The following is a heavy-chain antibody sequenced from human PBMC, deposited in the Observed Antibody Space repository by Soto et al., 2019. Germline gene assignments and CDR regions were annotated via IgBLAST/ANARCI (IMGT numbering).Heavy chain of an antibody. CDR2: IYTSGST. V-gene: IGHV4-4*07. CDR1: GGSISSYY. CDR3: ARVVWARSSGWYFDY. Sequence: QVQLQESGPGLVKPSETLSLTCTVSGGSISSYYWSWIRQPAGKGLEWIGRIYTSGSTNYNPSLKSRVTMSVDTSKHQFSLKLSSVTAADTAVYYCARVVWARSSGWYFDYWGQGTLVTVSS. J-gene: IGHJ4*02. D-gene: IGHD6-19*01.